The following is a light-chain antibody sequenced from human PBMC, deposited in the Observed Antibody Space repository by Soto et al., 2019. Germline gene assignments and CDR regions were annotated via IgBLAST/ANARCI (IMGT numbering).Light chain of an antibody. V-gene: IGKV1-5*03. Sequence: DLHMTQSPSTLSASVGDRVTITCRASQNIKTWLAWYQQKAGKAPKLLIYEASTLEGGVPSRFGGSGSGTDFTLTISSLQPEDFATYYCQQYNAYSWTFGQGTKVEIK. CDR1: QNIKTW. CDR3: QQYNAYSWT. CDR2: EAS. J-gene: IGKJ1*01.